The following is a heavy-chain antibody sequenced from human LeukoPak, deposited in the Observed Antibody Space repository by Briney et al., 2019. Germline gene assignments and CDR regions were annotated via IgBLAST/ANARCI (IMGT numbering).Heavy chain of an antibody. CDR2: INHSGST. J-gene: IGHJ6*03. CDR3: ARGSSWYVVYYYYYMDV. CDR1: GGSSSGYY. Sequence: SETLSLTCAVYGGSSSGYYWSWIRQPPGKGLEWIGEINHSGSTNYNPSLKSRVTISVDTSKNQFSLKLSSVTAADTAVYYCARGSSWYVVYYYYYMDVWGKGTTVTISS. V-gene: IGHV4-34*01. D-gene: IGHD6-13*01.